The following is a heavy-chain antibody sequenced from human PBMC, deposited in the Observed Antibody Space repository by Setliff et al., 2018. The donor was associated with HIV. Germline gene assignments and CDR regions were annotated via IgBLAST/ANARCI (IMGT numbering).Heavy chain of an antibody. D-gene: IGHD1-26*01. CDR3: GRGDTRNYYGGDYFDY. J-gene: IGHJ4*02. CDR1: NGSISSHY. Sequence: PSETLSLTCPVSNGSISSHYWSWIRQPPGKGLEWIGNMYYSGSTNYNPSLKSRVAISADKSKNQFSLQLSSVTAADTAVYYCGRGDTRNYYGGDYFDYWGQGSLVTVSS. V-gene: IGHV4-59*08. CDR2: MYYSGST.